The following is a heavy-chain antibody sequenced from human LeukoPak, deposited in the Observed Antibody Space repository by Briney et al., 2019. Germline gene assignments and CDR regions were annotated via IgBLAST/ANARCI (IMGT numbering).Heavy chain of an antibody. CDR2: INPNSGGT. D-gene: IGHD3-9*01. CDR1: GYTFNGYY. CDR3: ARSVANYDILTGYSVGFDY. J-gene: IGHJ4*02. V-gene: IGHV1-2*02. Sequence: ASVKVSCKASGYTFNGYYMHWVRQAPGQGLEWMGWINPNSGGTNYAQKFQGRVTMTRDTSISTAYMELSRLRSDDTAVYYCARSVANYDILTGYSVGFDYWGQGTLVTVSS.